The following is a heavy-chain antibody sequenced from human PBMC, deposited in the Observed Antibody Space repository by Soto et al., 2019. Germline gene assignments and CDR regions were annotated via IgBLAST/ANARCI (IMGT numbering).Heavy chain of an antibody. V-gene: IGHV3-23*01. Sequence: PGGSLRLSCAASGFICSSYDMSWVRQAPGKGLEWVSTILVDGRTFYVDSVKGRFTISRDSSKNTVYLQMNSLTAGDTALYYCEKATATGGGAFDICGQGTTVTVSS. D-gene: IGHD2-8*02. CDR2: ILVDGRT. CDR3: EKATATGGGAFDI. CDR1: GFICSSYD. J-gene: IGHJ3*02.